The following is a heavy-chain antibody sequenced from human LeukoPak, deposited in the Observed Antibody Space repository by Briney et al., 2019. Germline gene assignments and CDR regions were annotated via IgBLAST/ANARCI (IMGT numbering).Heavy chain of an antibody. CDR3: ARVVGPGSYGYTSPWNWFDP. J-gene: IGHJ5*02. D-gene: IGHD5-18*01. CDR1: GDSVSSNSAA. V-gene: IGHV6-1*01. Sequence: SQTLSLTCAISGDSVSSNSAAWNWIRQSPSRGLEWLGRTYYRSKWYNDYAVSVKSRITINPDTSKNQFSLQLNSVTPEDTAVYYCARVVGPGSYGYTSPWNWFDPWGQGTLVTVSS. CDR2: TYYRSKWYN.